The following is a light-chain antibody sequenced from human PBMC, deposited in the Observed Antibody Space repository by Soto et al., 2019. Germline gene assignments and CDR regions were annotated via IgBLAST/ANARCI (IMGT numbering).Light chain of an antibody. Sequence: QSVLTQPASVSGSPGQSITISCTGTSSDVGGFNYVSWYQQHPGKAPKLLIFDVYSRPSGISNRFSGSKSGNTASLTISGLQAEDEADYYCSSYTNSSYYVLGDGTKVT. CDR1: SSDVGGFNY. J-gene: IGLJ1*01. V-gene: IGLV2-14*01. CDR2: DVY. CDR3: SSYTNSSYYV.